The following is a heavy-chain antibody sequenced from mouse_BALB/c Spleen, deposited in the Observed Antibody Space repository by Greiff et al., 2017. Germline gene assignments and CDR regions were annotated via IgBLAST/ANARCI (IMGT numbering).Heavy chain of an antibody. CDR1: GYTFTDYW. CDR3: AREGLYDYYRAYYFDY. CDR2: IDTSDSYT. J-gene: IGHJ2*01. V-gene: IGHV1-69*01. D-gene: IGHD2-4*01. Sequence: VQLQQPGAELVMPGASVKMSCKASGYTFTDYWMHWVKQRPGQGLEWIGAIDTSDSYTSYNQKFKGKATLTVDESSSTAYMQLSSLTSEDSAVYYCAREGLYDYYRAYYFDYWGQGTTLTVSS.